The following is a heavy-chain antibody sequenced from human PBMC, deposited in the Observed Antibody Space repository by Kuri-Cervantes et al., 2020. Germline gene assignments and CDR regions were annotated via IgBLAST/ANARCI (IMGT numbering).Heavy chain of an antibody. Sequence: GESLKISCAASGFTFSDYYMSWIRQAPGKGPEWVSYISSSGSTIYYADSVKGRFTISRDNSKNTLYLQMNSLRAEDTAVYYCAKMRSGYGDYANAFDIWGQGTMVTVSS. CDR3: AKMRSGYGDYANAFDI. J-gene: IGHJ3*02. CDR1: GFTFSDYY. CDR2: ISSSGSTI. V-gene: IGHV3-11*01. D-gene: IGHD4-17*01.